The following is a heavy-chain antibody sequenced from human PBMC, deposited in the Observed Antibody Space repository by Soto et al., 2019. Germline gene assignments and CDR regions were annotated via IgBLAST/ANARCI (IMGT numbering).Heavy chain of an antibody. CDR1: GGTFSSYA. CDR3: ARGDGYGLIPWFDP. J-gene: IGHJ5*02. V-gene: IGHV1-69*12. CDR2: IIPIFGTA. D-gene: IGHD5-12*01. Sequence: QVQLVQSGAEVKKPGSSVKVSCKASGGTFSSYAISWVRQAPGQGLEWMGGIIPIFGTANYAQKFQGRVTIPAYESTSTAYMELSSLGSEDTAVYYCARGDGYGLIPWFDPWGQGTLVTVSS.